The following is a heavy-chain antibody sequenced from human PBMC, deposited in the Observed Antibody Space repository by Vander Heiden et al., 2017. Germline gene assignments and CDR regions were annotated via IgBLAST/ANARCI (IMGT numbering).Heavy chain of an antibody. V-gene: IGHV3-30-3*01. CDR3: ANMGRDGYNSLFDY. J-gene: IGHJ4*02. CDR2: ISYDGSNK. CDR1: GFTFSSYA. Sequence: AASGFTFSSYAMHWVRQAPGKGLEWVAVISYDGSNKYYADSVKGRFTISRDNSKNTLYLQMNSLRAEDTAVYYCANMGRDGYNSLFDYWGQGTLVTVSS. D-gene: IGHD5-12*01.